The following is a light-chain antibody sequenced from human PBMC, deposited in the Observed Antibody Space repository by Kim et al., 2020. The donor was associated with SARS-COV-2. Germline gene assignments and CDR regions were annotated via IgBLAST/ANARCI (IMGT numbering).Light chain of an antibody. CDR3: QSYDSSGNQV. V-gene: IGLV6-57*03. CDR2: EDR. CDR1: SGTIATNF. Sequence: KTVTISCTRSSGTIATNFVQWYQQRPGSAPTTVLYEDRHRPSGVPDRFSGSIDSSSNYASLTISGLKTEDEADYYCQSYDSSGNQVFGGGTQLTVL. J-gene: IGLJ3*02.